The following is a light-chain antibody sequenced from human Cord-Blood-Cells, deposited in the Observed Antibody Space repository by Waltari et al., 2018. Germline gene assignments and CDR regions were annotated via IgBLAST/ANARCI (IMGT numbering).Light chain of an antibody. CDR2: AAS. CDR1: QRISSY. J-gene: IGKJ3*01. V-gene: IGKV1-39*01. CDR3: QQSYSTLT. Sequence: DIQMTQSPSSLSASVGDRVTITCRASQRISSYLNWYQQKPGKAPKLLIYAASSLQSVVPSRFSGSGSGTDFTLAISSLQPEDFATYYCQQSYSTLTFGPGTKVDIK.